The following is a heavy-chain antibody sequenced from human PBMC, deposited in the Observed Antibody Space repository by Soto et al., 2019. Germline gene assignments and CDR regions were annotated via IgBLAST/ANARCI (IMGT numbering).Heavy chain of an antibody. J-gene: IGHJ4*02. Sequence: GASVKVSCKASGYTFTRYVISWVRQAPGQGLEWMGWISAYNGNTNYAQKLQGRVTMTTDTSTSTAYMELRSLRSDDTAVYYCASSFLEFQYDYWGQGTLVTVSS. CDR1: GYTFTRYV. V-gene: IGHV1-18*01. D-gene: IGHD3-3*01. CDR2: ISAYNGNT. CDR3: ASSFLEFQYDY.